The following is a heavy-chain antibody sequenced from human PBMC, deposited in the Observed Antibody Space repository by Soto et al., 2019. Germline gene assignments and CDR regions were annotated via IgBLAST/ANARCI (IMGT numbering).Heavy chain of an antibody. Sequence: GGSLRLSCAASGFTFSSYSMNWVRQAPGKGLEWVSSISSSSSYIYYADSVKGRFTISRDNAKNSLYLQMNSLRAEDTAVYYCARASRTAMAFDYWGQGTLVTVSS. J-gene: IGHJ4*02. CDR3: ARASRTAMAFDY. D-gene: IGHD5-18*01. V-gene: IGHV3-21*01. CDR2: ISSSSSYI. CDR1: GFTFSSYS.